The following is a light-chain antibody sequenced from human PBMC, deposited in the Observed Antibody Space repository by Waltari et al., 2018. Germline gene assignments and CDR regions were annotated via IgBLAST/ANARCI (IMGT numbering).Light chain of an antibody. CDR2: DVT. CDR1: SSDVGNYNR. Sequence: QSALTQPPSVSGSPGQSVTISCTATSSDVGNYNRVSWYQQSPGTAPKLMIYDVTNGPPGVPERFSGSKSGNTASLPISGLQAEDEADYSCSSPTTSITWVFGGGTKLTVL. J-gene: IGLJ3*02. V-gene: IGLV2-18*02. CDR3: SSPTTSITWV.